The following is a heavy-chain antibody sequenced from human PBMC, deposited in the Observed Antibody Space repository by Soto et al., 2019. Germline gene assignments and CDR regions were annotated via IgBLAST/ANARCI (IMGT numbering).Heavy chain of an antibody. CDR2: IWAHGTDQ. J-gene: IGHJ4*02. CDR1: GYSITNHG. CDR3: GKDIRSGSIDH. Sequence: QVHLAQSGGGVVQPGRSLTLSCAASGYSITNHGMHWVRQAPGKGLEWVALIWAHGTDQYYADSVKGRFTVSRDTSTNTVYLQMNTLRAEDTARYYCGKDIRSGSIDHWGQGTLVTVSS. D-gene: IGHD1-1*01. V-gene: IGHV3-33*06.